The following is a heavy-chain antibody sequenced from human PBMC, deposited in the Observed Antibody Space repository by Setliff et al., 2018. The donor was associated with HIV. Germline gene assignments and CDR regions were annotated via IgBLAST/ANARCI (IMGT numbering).Heavy chain of an antibody. CDR1: GFTFSNYG. V-gene: IGHV3-30*02. D-gene: IGHD6-19*01. J-gene: IGHJ6*03. Sequence: LSCAASGFTFSNYGMYWVRQAPGKGLEWVAFIRYDGSNKYYADSVKGRFTISRDNSKNTLYLQINRLRSEDTAVYYCARGSSGWGMDFYYYYMDVWGKGTTVTVSS. CDR2: IRYDGSNK. CDR3: ARGSSGWGMDFYYYYMDV.